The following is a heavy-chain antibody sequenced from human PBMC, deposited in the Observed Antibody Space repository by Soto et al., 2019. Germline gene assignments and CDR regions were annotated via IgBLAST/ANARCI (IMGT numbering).Heavy chain of an antibody. V-gene: IGHV4-31*03. D-gene: IGHD2-2*01. CDR1: GGSISSGGYY. Sequence: PSETLSLTCTVSGGSISSGGYYWSWIRQHPWKGLEWIGYIYYSGSTYYNPSLKSRVTISVDTSKNQFSLKLSSVTAADTAVYYCARGGGLSIVVVPAAMRRLNWFDPWGQGXLVTVSS. CDR2: IYYSGST. J-gene: IGHJ5*02. CDR3: ARGGGLSIVVVPAAMRRLNWFDP.